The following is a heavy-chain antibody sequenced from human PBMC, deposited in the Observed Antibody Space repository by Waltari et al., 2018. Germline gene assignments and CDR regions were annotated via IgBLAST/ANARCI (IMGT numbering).Heavy chain of an antibody. Sequence: QVQLVQSGAEVKKPGASVKVSCKVSGYTLTDLSMHLVRQAPGKGLEWMGGFDPEDGETIYAQKFQGRVTMTEDTSTDTAYMELSSLRSEDTAVYYCATRTGMTTVTSYWYFDLWGRGTLVTVSS. CDR1: GYTLTDLS. D-gene: IGHD4-4*01. CDR2: FDPEDGET. CDR3: ATRTGMTTVTSYWYFDL. V-gene: IGHV1-24*01. J-gene: IGHJ2*01.